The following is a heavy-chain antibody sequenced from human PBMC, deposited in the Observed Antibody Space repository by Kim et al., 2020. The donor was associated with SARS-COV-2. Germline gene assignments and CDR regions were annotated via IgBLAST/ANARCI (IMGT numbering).Heavy chain of an antibody. CDR2: IYPGDSDT. J-gene: IGHJ4*02. Sequence: GESLQISCKGSGYSFTTYYIAWVRQVPGEGLEWMGIIYPGDSDTTYSPSFQGQVTISADKSITTAYLQFRSLKASDTAIYYCARAPDRSGGYFDYWGRGTLVTVSS. V-gene: IGHV5-51*01. D-gene: IGHD3-22*01. CDR3: ARAPDRSGGYFDY. CDR1: GYSFTTYY.